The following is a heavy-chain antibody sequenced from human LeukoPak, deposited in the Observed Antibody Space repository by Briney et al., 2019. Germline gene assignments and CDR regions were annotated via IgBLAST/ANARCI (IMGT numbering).Heavy chain of an antibody. J-gene: IGHJ6*03. D-gene: IGHD6-19*01. V-gene: IGHV4-59*12. CDR3: ARVSVAGTAYYYMDV. CDR1: GGSISSYY. Sequence: SETLSLTCTVSGGSISSYYWSWIRQPPGKGLEWIGYIYYSGSTNYNPSLKSRVTISVDTSKNQFSLKLSSVTAADTAVYYCARVSVAGTAYYYMDVWGKGTTVTVSS. CDR2: IYYSGST.